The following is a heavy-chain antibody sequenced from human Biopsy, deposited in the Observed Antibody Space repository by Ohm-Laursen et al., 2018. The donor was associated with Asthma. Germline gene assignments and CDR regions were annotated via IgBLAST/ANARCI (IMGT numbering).Heavy chain of an antibody. Sequence: ATVKISCKASGYNFISFAIHWVRQAPGQRLEWMGWVNTGNGDTKYSQKFQGRVTITRDTSASTAYMELRSLRSEDTATYYCARTYYDFLTGQVKDVFGVWGQGTMVTVTS. J-gene: IGHJ3*01. CDR2: VNTGNGDT. CDR3: ARTYYDFLTGQVKDVFGV. D-gene: IGHD3-9*01. V-gene: IGHV1-3*04. CDR1: GYNFISFA.